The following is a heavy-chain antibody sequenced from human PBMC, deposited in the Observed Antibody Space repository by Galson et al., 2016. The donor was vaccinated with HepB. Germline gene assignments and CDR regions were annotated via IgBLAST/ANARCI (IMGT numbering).Heavy chain of an antibody. CDR2: IIPVLGIV. D-gene: IGHD3-10*01. J-gene: IGHJ4*02. CDR1: GGSFTRFA. CDR3: TRDAFGEFFESSPDAVM. V-gene: IGHV1-69*04. Sequence: SVKVSCKASGGSFTRFALSWVRQAPGQGLEWMGRIIPVLGIVNYAQRFQGRVTIIADKTTSTAYMDLISLTSDDTAVYYCTRDAFGEFFESSPDAVMWGQGTLVTVSS.